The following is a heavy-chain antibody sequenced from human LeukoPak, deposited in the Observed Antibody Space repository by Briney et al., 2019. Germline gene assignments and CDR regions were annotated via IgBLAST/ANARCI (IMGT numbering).Heavy chain of an antibody. CDR3: ARGHAKSRGAFDL. CDR2: VWYDGTNK. CDR1: GFTFSSYA. V-gene: IGHV3-33*08. Sequence: GGSLRLSCAASGFTFSSYAMHWVRQAPGKGLEWVAVVWYDGTNKYYADSVKGRFAVSRDNSKDTVYLEMNSLRAEDAAIYYCARGHAKSRGAFDLWGQGTLVTVSS. J-gene: IGHJ4*02.